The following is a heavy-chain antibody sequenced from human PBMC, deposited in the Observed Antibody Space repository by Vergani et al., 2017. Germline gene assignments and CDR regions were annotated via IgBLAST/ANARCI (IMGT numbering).Heavy chain of an antibody. Sequence: EVQLLESGGDLVQPGGSLRLSCAASGFTFIMHAMSWVRQAPGKGLEWVSTLSASDRRTHYADSVKGRFTISRDISKNTLFLHMNSLRPEDTAVYYCATYEYSSFFDYWGQGTLVTVSS. D-gene: IGHD6-6*01. J-gene: IGHJ4*02. CDR3: ATYEYSSFFDY. CDR1: GFTFIMHA. CDR2: LSASDRRT. V-gene: IGHV3-23*01.